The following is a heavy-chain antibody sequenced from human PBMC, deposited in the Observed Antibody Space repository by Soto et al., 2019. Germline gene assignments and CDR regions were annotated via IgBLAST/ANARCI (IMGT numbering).Heavy chain of an antibody. D-gene: IGHD3-3*01. CDR2: IYSSGST. CDR3: ARGQRFSDWFDP. Sequence: PSETLSLTCTVTGGAISGYYWTWIRQSAGEGLEWIGRIYSSGSTNYNPSLKSRVTISLDTSMNHVSLRLSSVTAADTAVYYCARGQRFSDWFDPWGQGTLVTVSS. J-gene: IGHJ5*02. CDR1: GGAISGYY. V-gene: IGHV4-4*07.